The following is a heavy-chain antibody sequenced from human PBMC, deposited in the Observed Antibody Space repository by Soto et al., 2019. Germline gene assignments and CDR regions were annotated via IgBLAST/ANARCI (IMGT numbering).Heavy chain of an antibody. V-gene: IGHV6-1*01. CDR2: TYYRSKWYN. Sequence: PSQTLSLTCAISGDSVSSNSAGWNLIRQSPSRGLEWLGRTYYRSKWYNDYALSVKSRITITADKSKKHFYLQLNSVSPEDTARYYCARATAAGRGDWFDSWGQGTLVT. CDR1: GDSVSSNSAG. J-gene: IGHJ5*01. D-gene: IGHD6-13*01. CDR3: ARATAAGRGDWFDS.